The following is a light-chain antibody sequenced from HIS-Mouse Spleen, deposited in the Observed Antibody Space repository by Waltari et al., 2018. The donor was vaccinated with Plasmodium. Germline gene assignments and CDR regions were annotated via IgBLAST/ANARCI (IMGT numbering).Light chain of an antibody. CDR3: CSYAGSSTNWV. CDR2: AAS. V-gene: IGLV2-23*01. J-gene: IGLJ3*02. CDR1: SSDVGSYNL. Sequence: QSALTQPASVSGSPGQSITTSCTGTSSDVGSYNLVSSYQLHPGKAPKLMIYAASKRPSGVSNRFSGSKSGNTASLTISGLQAEDEADYYCCSYAGSSTNWVFGGGTKLTVL.